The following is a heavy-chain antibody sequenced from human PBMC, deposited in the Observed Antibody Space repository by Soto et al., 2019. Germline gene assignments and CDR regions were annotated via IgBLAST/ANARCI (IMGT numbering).Heavy chain of an antibody. CDR1: GFSLSTSGVG. D-gene: IGHD3-16*01. J-gene: IGHJ3*02. CDR2: IYWDDDK. V-gene: IGHV2-5*02. Sequence: QITLKESGPTLVKPTQTLTLTCTFSGFSLSTSGVGVGWIRHPPGKALEWLALIYWDDDKRYSPSLKSRLTITKDTSKNQVVLTMNSRDPVDTATYYCALSRFWGAFDIWGQGTMVTVSS. CDR3: ALSRFWGAFDI.